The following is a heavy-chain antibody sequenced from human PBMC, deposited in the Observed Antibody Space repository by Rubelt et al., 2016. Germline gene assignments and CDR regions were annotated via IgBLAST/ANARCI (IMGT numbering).Heavy chain of an antibody. CDR2: ISGSGGST. CDR1: GFTFSSYA. D-gene: IGHD3-3*02. V-gene: IGHV3-23*01. Sequence: EVQLLESGGGLVQPGGSLRLSCAASGFTFSSYAMSWVRQAPGKGLEWVSAISGSGGSTYYADSVKGRFTISRDNSKNSLYLQMNSLRAEDTALYYCAKDIRYGKMEWGMDVWGQGTTVTVSS. CDR3: AKDIRYGKMEWGMDV. J-gene: IGHJ6*02.